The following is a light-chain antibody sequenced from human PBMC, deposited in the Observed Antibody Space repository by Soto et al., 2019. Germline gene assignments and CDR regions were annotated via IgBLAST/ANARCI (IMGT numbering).Light chain of an antibody. CDR1: QAISNY. CDR3: LQHDTYPRT. CDR2: AAS. J-gene: IGKJ2*01. V-gene: IGKV1-17*03. Sequence: IQMTESPSAMSTSIGDSVTTTCXASQAISNYLAWFQQKPGQVPKRLIYAASILQGGVPSRFSGSGSGTEFTLTISGLQPEDFATYYCLQHDTYPRTFGQGTKVDIK.